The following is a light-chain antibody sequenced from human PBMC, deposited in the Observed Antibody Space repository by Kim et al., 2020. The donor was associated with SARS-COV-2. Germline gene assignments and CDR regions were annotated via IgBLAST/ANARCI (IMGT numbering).Light chain of an antibody. Sequence: YKYVSWYQQHPGKAPKLMIYEFNKRPSGVPGRFSGSKSGYTASLTVSGLQAEDEADYYCSSYAGYNILLFDGGTQLTVL. CDR1: YKY. J-gene: IGLJ3*02. V-gene: IGLV2-8*01. CDR3: SSYAGYNILL. CDR2: EFN.